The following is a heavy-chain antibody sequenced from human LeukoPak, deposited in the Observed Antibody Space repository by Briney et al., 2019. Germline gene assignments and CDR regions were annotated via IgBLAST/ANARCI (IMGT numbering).Heavy chain of an antibody. Sequence: GGSLRLSCAASGFTFSAHYMDWVRQAPGKGLEWVGHIRNKANSYSKEYAASVKGRFTISRDDSKNSMYLQINSLKTEDTAVYHCARANVYYGDGYYRVVGYYFDHWGQGTLVTVSS. D-gene: IGHD2-15*01. CDR3: ARANVYYGDGYYRVVGYYFDH. J-gene: IGHJ4*02. V-gene: IGHV3-72*01. CDR2: IRNKANSYSK. CDR1: GFTFSAHY.